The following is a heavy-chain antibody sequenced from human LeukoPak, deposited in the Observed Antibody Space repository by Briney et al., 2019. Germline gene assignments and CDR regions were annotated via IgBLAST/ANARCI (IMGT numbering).Heavy chain of an antibody. Sequence: GESLQISCKGSGYSFTNYWIGWVRPMPGKGLEWMGNIYPGDSDTRYSPSFQGQVTMAADKSISTAYLHLKASDTAIYYCARRRLAQESIRPGIDAFDVWGQGTVVTVSA. CDR2: IYPGDSDT. CDR3: ARRRLAQESIRPGIDAFDV. CDR1: GYSFTNYW. J-gene: IGHJ3*01. D-gene: IGHD3-16*01. V-gene: IGHV5-51*01.